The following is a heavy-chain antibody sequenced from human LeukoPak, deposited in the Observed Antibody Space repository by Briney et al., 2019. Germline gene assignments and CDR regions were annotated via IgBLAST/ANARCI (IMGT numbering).Heavy chain of an antibody. CDR3: AKDSNDYGDYWNPTFFDY. V-gene: IGHV3-30*18. CDR1: GFTFSSYG. D-gene: IGHD4-17*01. Sequence: GGSLRLSCAASGFTFSSYGMHWVRQAPGKGLEWVAVISYDGSNKYYADSVKGRFTISRDNSKNTLYLQMNSLRAEDTAVYYCAKDSNDYGDYWNPTFFDYWGQGTLVTVSS. J-gene: IGHJ4*02. CDR2: ISYDGSNK.